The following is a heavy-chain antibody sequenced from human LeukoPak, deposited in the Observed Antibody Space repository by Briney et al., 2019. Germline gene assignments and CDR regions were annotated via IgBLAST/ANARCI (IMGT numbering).Heavy chain of an antibody. Sequence: GGSLRLSCAASGFTVTNKYMTWVRQAPGKGLEWVSVIYNGGTTYYADSAKGRFTISRDNSKNTLFLQMNSLRVEDTAVYYCAKDLGVAAAGTLNWGQGTLVTVSS. V-gene: IGHV3-66*01. J-gene: IGHJ4*02. CDR2: IYNGGTT. CDR1: GFTVTNKY. CDR3: AKDLGVAAAGTLN. D-gene: IGHD6-13*01.